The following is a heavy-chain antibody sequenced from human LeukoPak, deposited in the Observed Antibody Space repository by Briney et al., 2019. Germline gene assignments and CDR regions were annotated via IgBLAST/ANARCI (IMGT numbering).Heavy chain of an antibody. CDR2: IIPIFGTA. CDR1: GGTFSSYA. CDR3: ARGVVVPAAIGYYYMDV. J-gene: IGHJ6*03. V-gene: IGHV1-69*13. D-gene: IGHD2-2*02. Sequence: AASVKVSCKASGGTFSSYAISWVRQAPGQGLEWMGGIIPIFGTANYAQKLQGRVTITADESTSTAYMELSSLRSEDTAVYYCARGVVVPAAIGYYYMDVWGKGTTVTVSS.